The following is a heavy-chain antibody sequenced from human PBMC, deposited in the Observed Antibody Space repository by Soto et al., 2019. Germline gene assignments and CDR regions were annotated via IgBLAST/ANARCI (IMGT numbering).Heavy chain of an antibody. V-gene: IGHV3-23*01. CDR1: GFTFSSYA. J-gene: IGHJ6*02. CDR3: AKADYNNYDGYNYDLDV. CDR2: ISDSGDSA. Sequence: GGSLRLSCAASGFTFSSYAMTWVRQAPGKGLEWVSTISDSGDSAYYADSVKGRLTISRDNSENTLYLQVNSLRAEDTAVYYCAKADYNNYDGYNYDLDVWGQGTTVTVSS. D-gene: IGHD4-4*01.